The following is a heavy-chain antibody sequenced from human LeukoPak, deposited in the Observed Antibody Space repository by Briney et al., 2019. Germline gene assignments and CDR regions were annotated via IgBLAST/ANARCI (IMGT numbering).Heavy chain of an antibody. J-gene: IGHJ4*02. CDR1: GYTFTNYG. CDR2: ISAYNGHT. Sequence: ASVKVSCKASGYTFTNYGISWVRQAPGQGLEWMGWISAYNGHTDSAQKFQGRVTMTTDTSTSTAYMELRSLGSDDTATYYCARASAQWSDYWGQGTLVTVSS. CDR3: ARASAQWSDY. V-gene: IGHV1-18*01. D-gene: IGHD2-15*01.